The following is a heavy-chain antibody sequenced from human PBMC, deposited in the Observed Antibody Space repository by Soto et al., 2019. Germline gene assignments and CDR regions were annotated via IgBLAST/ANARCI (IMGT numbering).Heavy chain of an antibody. CDR3: ARDHKGIAVAGIFDY. J-gene: IGHJ4*02. CDR1: GFTFSSYG. D-gene: IGHD6-19*01. Sequence: SLRLSCAASGFTFSSYGMHCVRQAPGKGLEWVAVIWYDGSNKYYADSVKGRFTISRDNSKNTLYLQMNSLRAEDTALYYCARDHKGIAVAGIFDYWGQGTLVTVSS. CDR2: IWYDGSNK. V-gene: IGHV3-33*01.